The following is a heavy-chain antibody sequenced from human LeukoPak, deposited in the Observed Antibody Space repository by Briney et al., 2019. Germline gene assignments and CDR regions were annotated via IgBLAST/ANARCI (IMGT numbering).Heavy chain of an antibody. CDR1: GFTFSSYE. CDR3: ARGIGLERRYFQFDY. D-gene: IGHD1-1*01. V-gene: IGHV3-48*03. J-gene: IGHJ4*02. CDR2: IDFGGRII. Sequence: GGSLRLPCVASGFTFSSYEMNWVRQVPGKALEWVSYIDFGGRIINYADHVKGRFTISRDNAKNSNSLRAEDTAVYYCARGIGLERRYFQFDYWGQGILVTVSS.